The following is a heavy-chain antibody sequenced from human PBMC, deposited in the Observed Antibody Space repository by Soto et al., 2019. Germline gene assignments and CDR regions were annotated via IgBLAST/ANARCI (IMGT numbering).Heavy chain of an antibody. V-gene: IGHV3-23*01. D-gene: IGHD2-21*02. CDR1: GFTFSSYA. CDR3: AKGCGGDCYSGVDS. CDR2: ISGGGGST. J-gene: IGHJ5*01. Sequence: EVQLLESGGGLEQPGGSLGLSCAASGFTFSSYAMSWVRQAPGKGLEWVSSISGGGGSTYYTDSVKGRLTISRDNSKNTLYLQMNSLRAEDTAVYYCAKGCGGDCYSGVDSWGQGTLVTVSS.